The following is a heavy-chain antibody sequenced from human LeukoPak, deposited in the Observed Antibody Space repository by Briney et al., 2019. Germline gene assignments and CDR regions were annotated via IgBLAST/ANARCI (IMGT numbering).Heavy chain of an antibody. D-gene: IGHD4-17*01. CDR2: IYSGGST. CDR3: ARGPSLYGDPSV. J-gene: IGHJ4*02. Sequence: GGSLRLSCAASGFTVSSHYMSWVRQAPGKGLEWVSLIYSGGSTYYADSVKGRFTISRDNSKNTLYLQMNSLRAEDTAVYYCARGPSLYGDPSVWGQGTLVTVSS. V-gene: IGHV3-66*01. CDR1: GFTVSSHY.